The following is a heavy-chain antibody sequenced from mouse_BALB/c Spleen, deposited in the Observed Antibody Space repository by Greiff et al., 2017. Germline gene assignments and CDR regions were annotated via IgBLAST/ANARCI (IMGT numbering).Heavy chain of an antibody. V-gene: IGHV1-7*01. Sequence: QVQLQQSGAELAKPGASVKMSCKASGYTFTSYWMHWVKQRPGQGLEWIGYINPSTGYTEYNQKFKDKATLTADKSSSTAYMQLSSLTSEDSAVYDCARRGGNYWYFDVWGAGTTVTVSS. D-gene: IGHD2-1*01. CDR2: INPSTGYT. CDR3: ARRGGNYWYFDV. J-gene: IGHJ1*01. CDR1: GYTFTSYW.